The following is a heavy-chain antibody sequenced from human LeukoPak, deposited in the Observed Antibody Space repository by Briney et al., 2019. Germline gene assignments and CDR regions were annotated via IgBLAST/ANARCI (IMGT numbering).Heavy chain of an antibody. J-gene: IGHJ4*02. CDR3: ARRRIVATIDY. CDR1: GGSISSSGYY. D-gene: IGHD5-12*01. Sequence: SETLSLTCGVSGGSISSSGYYWAWIRQPPGTGLEWIGSISYTGTAYYNPSLKSRLTISADRSKNQFSLKLTSVTAADTAVYYCARRRIVATIDYWGQGTLVTVSS. CDR2: ISYTGTA. V-gene: IGHV4-39*01.